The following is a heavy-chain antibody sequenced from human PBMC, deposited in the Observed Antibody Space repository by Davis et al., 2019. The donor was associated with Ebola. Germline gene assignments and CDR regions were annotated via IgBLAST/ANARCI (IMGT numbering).Heavy chain of an antibody. D-gene: IGHD4-11*01. CDR1: GYTFTDYN. CDR3: ARGHNYAHEY. CDR2: VILKSGAT. Sequence: ASVKVSCKASGYTFTDYNIHWMQQAPGQGLEWLGRVILKSGATNYAQKFQGRVTMTRDTSISTVYMELSSLRYDDTADYYCARGHNYAHEYWGQGTLVTVSS. J-gene: IGHJ4*02. V-gene: IGHV1-2*06.